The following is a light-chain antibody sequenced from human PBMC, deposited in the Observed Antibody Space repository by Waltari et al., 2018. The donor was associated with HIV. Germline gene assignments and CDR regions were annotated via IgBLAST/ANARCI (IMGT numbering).Light chain of an antibody. CDR2: EVT. CDR3: SSYAGSNNYV. Sequence: QSALTQPPSASGSPGQSVTISCTGTSSDVGGSNYFPWYQQHPGKAPKLMIYEVTQRPSGVPDRFSGSKSGNTASLTVSGLQAEDKADYYCSSYAGSNNYVFGTGTKVTVL. J-gene: IGLJ1*01. CDR1: SSDVGGSNY. V-gene: IGLV2-8*01.